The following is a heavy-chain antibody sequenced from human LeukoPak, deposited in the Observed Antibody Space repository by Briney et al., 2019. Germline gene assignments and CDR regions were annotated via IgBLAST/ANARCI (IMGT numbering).Heavy chain of an antibody. Sequence: ASVKVSCKASGYTFTSYYMHWVRQAPGQGLEWMGIINPSGGSTSYAQKFQGRVTMTRDMSTSTVYMELSSLRSEDTAVYYCASGNTMIAIPDYWGQGTLVTVSS. CDR1: GYTFTSYY. J-gene: IGHJ4*02. D-gene: IGHD3-22*01. CDR2: INPSGGST. CDR3: ASGNTMIAIPDY. V-gene: IGHV1-46*01.